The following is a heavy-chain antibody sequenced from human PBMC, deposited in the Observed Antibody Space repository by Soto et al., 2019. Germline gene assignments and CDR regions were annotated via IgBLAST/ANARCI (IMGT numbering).Heavy chain of an antibody. Sequence: SETLSLTCTVSVDSLTTYYWSWLRQPAGKGLEWIGRFDTSGDTNYNPSLKSRGTMSVDTSKKQFSLKLTSVTAADTAVYYCARYSNNWFQTEGMDVWGQGTTVTVSS. CDR2: FDTSGDT. CDR3: ARYSNNWFQTEGMDV. D-gene: IGHD6-13*01. J-gene: IGHJ6*02. CDR1: VDSLTTYY. V-gene: IGHV4-4*07.